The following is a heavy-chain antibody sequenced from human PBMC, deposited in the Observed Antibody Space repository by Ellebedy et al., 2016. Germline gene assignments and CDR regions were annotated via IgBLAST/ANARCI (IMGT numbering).Heavy chain of an antibody. CDR1: GFTFSSYV. V-gene: IGHV3-23*01. D-gene: IGHD4-17*01. CDR3: AKDRDDDGHYVFDS. CDR2: ISRSGDST. Sequence: GESLKISXAASGFTFSSYVMSWVRQAPGGGLKWVSGISRSGDSTYYADSVKGRFTISRDNRKNTLYLQMNSLRAEDTAVYYCAKDRDDDGHYVFDSWGQGTLVTVSS. J-gene: IGHJ4*02.